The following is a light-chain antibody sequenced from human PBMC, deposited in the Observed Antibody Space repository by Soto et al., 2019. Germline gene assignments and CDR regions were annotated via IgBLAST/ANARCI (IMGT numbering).Light chain of an antibody. CDR3: QQYGISPSYT. CDR1: QSLSSSY. V-gene: IGKV3-20*01. Sequence: VLPQSPGAPPLSPGEGATVSCRSSQSLSSSYVAWYQQKLGQPPRLLIYGASNRATGIPDRFSGSWSGTEFTLTISRLEPEDFAVYYCQQYGISPSYTFAQGTKVDIK. CDR2: GAS. J-gene: IGKJ2*01.